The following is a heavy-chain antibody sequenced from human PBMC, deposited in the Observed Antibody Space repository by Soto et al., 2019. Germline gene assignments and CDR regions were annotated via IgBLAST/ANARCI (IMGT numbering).Heavy chain of an antibody. CDR3: AKDPEYSSSSPLFDY. CDR1: GFTFDDYA. J-gene: IGHJ4*02. V-gene: IGHV3-9*01. D-gene: IGHD6-6*01. CDR2: ISWNSGSM. Sequence: GGSLRLSCVASGFTFDDYAMHWVRQAPGKGLEWVSGISWNSGSMGYADSVKGRFTVSRDNAKNSLYLQMNSLRPEDTALYYCAKDPEYSSSSPLFDYWGQGTLVTVSS.